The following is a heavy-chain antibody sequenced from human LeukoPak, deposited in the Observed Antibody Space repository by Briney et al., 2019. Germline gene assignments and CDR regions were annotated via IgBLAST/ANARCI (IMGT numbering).Heavy chain of an antibody. J-gene: IGHJ4*02. CDR3: AKETALVGGHAAIFDH. D-gene: IGHD3-3*01. Sequence: GGSLRLSCAASGFTFSGYTMNWVRQAPGKGPEWVSSMGGSGITTNYADSVKGRFTISREYSNNTLYLQMSSLRAEDTAIYYCAKETALVGGHAAIFDHWGQGTLVTVSS. V-gene: IGHV3-23*01. CDR2: MGGSGITT. CDR1: GFTFSGYT.